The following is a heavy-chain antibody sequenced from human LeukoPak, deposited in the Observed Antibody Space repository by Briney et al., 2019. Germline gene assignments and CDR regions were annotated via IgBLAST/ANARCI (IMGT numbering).Heavy chain of an antibody. CDR3: AKAGDIVDYFDY. Sequence: GGSLRLSCAASGFTFSSYGMHWVRQAPGKGLEWVAVISYDGSNKYYADSVKGRFTISRDNSKNTLYLQMNSLRAEDTAVYYCAKAGDIVDYFDYWGQGTLVTVSS. J-gene: IGHJ4*02. CDR2: ISYDGSNK. CDR1: GFTFSSYG. D-gene: IGHD2-15*01. V-gene: IGHV3-30*18.